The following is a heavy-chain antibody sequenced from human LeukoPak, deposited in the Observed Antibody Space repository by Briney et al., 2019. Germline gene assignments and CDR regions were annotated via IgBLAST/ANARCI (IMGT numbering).Heavy chain of an antibody. D-gene: IGHD3-22*01. CDR2: INPNSGGT. CDR3: ARGLGSYDSSELTWPMISF. V-gene: IGHV1-2*02. J-gene: IGHJ4*02. CDR1: GYTFTGYY. Sequence: ASVKVSCKASGYTFTGYYMHWVRQAPGQGLEWMGWINPNSGGTNYAQKFQGRVTMTRDTSISTAYMELSRLRSDDTAVYYCARGLGSYDSSELTWPMISFWGQGTQATVSS.